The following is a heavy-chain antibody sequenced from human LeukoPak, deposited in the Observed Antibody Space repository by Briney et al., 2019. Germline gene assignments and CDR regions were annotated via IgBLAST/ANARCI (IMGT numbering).Heavy chain of an antibody. CDR2: ISAYNGNT. D-gene: IGHD1-14*01. J-gene: IGHJ6*03. CDR3: AKGPKLTTNYYYYMDV. V-gene: IGHV1-18*01. Sequence: ASVKVSCKASGYTFTSYGISWVRQAPGQGLEWMGWISAYNGNTNYAQKLQGRVTMTTDTSTSTAYMELRSLRSDDTAVYYCAKGPKLTTNYYYYMDVWGKGTTVTVSS. CDR1: GYTFTSYG.